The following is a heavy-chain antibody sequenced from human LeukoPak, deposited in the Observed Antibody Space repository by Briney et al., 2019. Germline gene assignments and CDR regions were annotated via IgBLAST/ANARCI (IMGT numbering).Heavy chain of an antibody. CDR1: GFTFSSYW. CDR3: ARAVSGWYFDY. Sequence: GGSLRLSCAASGFTFSSYWMSWVRQAPGKGLEWVANIKQDGSEKYYVDSVKGRFTISRDNAKNTLYLQMNSLRAEDTAVYYCARAVSGWYFDYWGQGTLVTVSS. J-gene: IGHJ4*02. D-gene: IGHD6-19*01. CDR2: IKQDGSEK. V-gene: IGHV3-7*01.